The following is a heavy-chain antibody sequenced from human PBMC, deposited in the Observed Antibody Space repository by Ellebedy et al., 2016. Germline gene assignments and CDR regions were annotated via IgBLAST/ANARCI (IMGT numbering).Heavy chain of an antibody. J-gene: IGHJ6*02. Sequence: SETLSLTXTVSGGSISSSSYYWGWIRQPPGKGLEWIGSIYYSGSTYYNPSLKSRVTISVDTSKNQFSLKLSSVTAADTAVYYCARVESWRFGELRSQYYYGMDVWGQGTTVTVSS. V-gene: IGHV4-39*07. CDR1: GGSISSSSYY. CDR3: ARVESWRFGELRSQYYYGMDV. D-gene: IGHD3-10*01. CDR2: IYYSGST.